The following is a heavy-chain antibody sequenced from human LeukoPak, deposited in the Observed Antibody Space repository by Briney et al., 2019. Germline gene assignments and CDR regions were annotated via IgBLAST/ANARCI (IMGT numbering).Heavy chain of an antibody. CDR3: AKSGSSVFWS. D-gene: IGHD3-3*02. V-gene: IGHV3-7*03. Sequence: GGSLRLSCAASGFTFTNHWMSWVRQAPGKGLEWVANIKEDGSEKYYVDSVKGRFTVSRDNVKNSLFLQLNSLRVDDTAVYYCAKSGSSVFWSWGQGTLVTVSS. CDR2: IKEDGSEK. CDR1: GFTFTNHW. J-gene: IGHJ5*02.